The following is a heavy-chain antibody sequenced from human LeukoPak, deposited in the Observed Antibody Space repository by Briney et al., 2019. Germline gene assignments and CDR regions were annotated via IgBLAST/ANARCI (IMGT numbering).Heavy chain of an antibody. CDR3: ARVPTQLAGVDY. CDR2: INHSGST. D-gene: IGHD6-6*01. V-gene: IGHV4-34*01. J-gene: IGHJ4*02. CDR1: GGPFSGYY. Sequence: SETLSLTCAVYGGPFSGYYWSWIRQPPGKGLEWIGEINHSGSTNYNPSLKSRVTISVDTSKNQFSLKLSSVTAADTAVYYCARVPTQLAGVDYWGQGTLVTVSS.